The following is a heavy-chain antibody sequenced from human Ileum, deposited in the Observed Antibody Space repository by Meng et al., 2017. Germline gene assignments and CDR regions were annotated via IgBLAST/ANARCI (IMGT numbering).Heavy chain of an antibody. CDR3: ARDHMGSLDY. V-gene: IGHV4-61*08. Sequence: QVQLQASGRGLVRPSETLSLICTVSGGSVSRAGYQWGWIRQPPGKGLEWIGYASTNYNPSLKSRVTISLDTSRNQFSLSLSSVTAADTAVYYCARDHMGSLDYWGQGILVTVSS. J-gene: IGHJ4*02. CDR2: AST. CDR1: GGSVSRAGYQ. D-gene: IGHD1-26*01.